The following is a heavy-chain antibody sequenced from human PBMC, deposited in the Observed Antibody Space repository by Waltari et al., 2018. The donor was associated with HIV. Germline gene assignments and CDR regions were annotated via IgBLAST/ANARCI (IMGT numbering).Heavy chain of an antibody. CDR1: GGSIKSSSSY. Sequence: QLQLQEAGPGLVKPSETLSLTCTVSGGSIKSSSSYWGWIRRPPGEGLEWIGTMFYSGTSYFNPSLKSRVTISVDTSSNQFSLKLISLTAADTAVYYCATGMFTSGYYYAPFDYWGQGNLVSVSS. V-gene: IGHV4-39*01. CDR3: ATGMFTSGYYYAPFDY. D-gene: IGHD3-22*01. CDR2: MFYSGTS. J-gene: IGHJ4*02.